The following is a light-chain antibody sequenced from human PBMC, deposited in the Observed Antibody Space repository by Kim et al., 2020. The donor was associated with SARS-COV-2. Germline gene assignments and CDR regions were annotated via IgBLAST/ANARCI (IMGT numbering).Light chain of an antibody. J-gene: IGLJ2*01. Sequence: APGKTASITCGGDTMVRDTVHWYRQKPGQAPVLVVYYDVDRPSGIPDRFSGSTSGNTATLTISGVEAGDEADYFCQVWDSSGGLVVFGGGTQLTVL. CDR3: QVWDSSGGLVV. CDR1: TMVRDT. V-gene: IGLV3-21*03. CDR2: YDV.